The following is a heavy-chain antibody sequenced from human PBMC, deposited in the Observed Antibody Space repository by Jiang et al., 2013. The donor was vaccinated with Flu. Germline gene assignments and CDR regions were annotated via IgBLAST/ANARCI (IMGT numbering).Heavy chain of an antibody. CDR2: INPSGGST. D-gene: IGHD1-26*01. Sequence: QLVESGAEVKKPGASVKVSCKASGYTFTSYYMHWVRQAPGQGLEWMGIINPSGGSTSYAQKFQGRVTMTRDTSTSTVYMELSSLRSEDTAVYYCAREVIGATTSTRERGFDYWGQGTPGHRLL. CDR3: AREVIGATTSTRERGFDY. V-gene: IGHV1-46*03. J-gene: IGHJ4*02. CDR1: GYTFTSYY.